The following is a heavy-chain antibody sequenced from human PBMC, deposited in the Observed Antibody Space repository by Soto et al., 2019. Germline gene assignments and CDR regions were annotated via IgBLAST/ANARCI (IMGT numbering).Heavy chain of an antibody. V-gene: IGHV1-2*02. J-gene: IGHJ6*02. CDR2: INPNSGGT. CDR3: ARESIAARRYYYYYGMDV. CDR1: GYTFTGYY. Sequence: ASVKVSCKASGYTFTGYYMHWVRQAPGQGLEWMGWINPNSGGTNYAQKFQGRVTMTRDTSISTAYMELSRLRSDDTAVYYCARESIAARRYYYYYGMDVWGQGTTVTVSS. D-gene: IGHD6-6*01.